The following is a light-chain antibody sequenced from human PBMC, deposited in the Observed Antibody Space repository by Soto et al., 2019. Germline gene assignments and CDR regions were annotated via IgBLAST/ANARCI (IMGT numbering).Light chain of an antibody. Sequence: ESVLTQSPGTLSLSPGERATLSCRASQSVSSSYLAWYQQKPGQAPRLLIYGASSRATGIPDRFSGSGSGTDFTLTISRLEPEDFAVYYCQQYGSPLFGPGTKVDIK. CDR3: QQYGSPL. V-gene: IGKV3-20*01. CDR1: QSVSSSY. J-gene: IGKJ3*01. CDR2: GAS.